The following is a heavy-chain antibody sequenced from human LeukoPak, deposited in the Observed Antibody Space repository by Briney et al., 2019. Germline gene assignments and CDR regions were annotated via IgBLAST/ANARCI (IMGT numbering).Heavy chain of an antibody. CDR1: GFTFSSYS. V-gene: IGHV3-21*01. J-gene: IGHJ4*02. Sequence: GGSLRLSCAASGFTFSSYSMNWVRQAPGKGLEWVSSISSSSSYIYCADSVKGRFTISRDNAKNSLYLQMNSLRAEDTAVYYCAGSPLSGVAPGFDYWGQGTLVTVSS. D-gene: IGHD2-15*01. CDR3: AGSPLSGVAPGFDY. CDR2: ISSSSSYI.